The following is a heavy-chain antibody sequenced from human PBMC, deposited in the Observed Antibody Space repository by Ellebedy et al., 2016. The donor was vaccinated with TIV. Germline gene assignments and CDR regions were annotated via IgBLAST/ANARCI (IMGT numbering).Heavy chain of an antibody. Sequence: GGSLRLXXVASGFTFSTSSMNWVRQAPGKGLEWVSSISSASSFMYYADSVKGRFTISRDNAKNSLYLQMNNLRAEDTAIYYCASMGIEYCSGGSCFAYWGQGAPVTVSS. D-gene: IGHD2-15*01. V-gene: IGHV3-21*06. CDR2: ISSASSFM. CDR1: GFTFSTSS. J-gene: IGHJ4*02. CDR3: ASMGIEYCSGGSCFAY.